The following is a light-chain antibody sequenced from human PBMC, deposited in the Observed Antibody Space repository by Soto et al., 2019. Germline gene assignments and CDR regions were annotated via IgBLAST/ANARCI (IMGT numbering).Light chain of an antibody. J-gene: IGLJ1*01. V-gene: IGLV3-21*02. CDR1: NIGSKS. Sequence: SYVLTQPPSVSVAPGQTARITCGGKNIGSKSVHWYQQKPGQAPVLVVNDNTDRPSGIPERFSGSNSGNPATLTISRVEAGDEADYHCQVWDDSSAHPYVFGPGTKVTVL. CDR3: QVWDDSSAHPYV. CDR2: DNT.